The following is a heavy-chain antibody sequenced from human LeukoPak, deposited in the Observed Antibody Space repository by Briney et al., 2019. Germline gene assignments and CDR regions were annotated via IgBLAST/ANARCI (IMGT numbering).Heavy chain of an antibody. D-gene: IGHD2-15*01. CDR2: INPNSGAT. CDR1: GYIFTDYY. CDR3: ASLGCSGGNCPYYFDS. Sequence: ASVKVSCKASGYIFTDYYMHWVRQAPGQGLAWMGWINPNSGATDYAQKFQGRVTMTRDTSISTAYMDLSRVKSDDTAVYYCASLGCSGGNCPYYFDSWGQGTLVTVSS. V-gene: IGHV1-2*02. J-gene: IGHJ4*02.